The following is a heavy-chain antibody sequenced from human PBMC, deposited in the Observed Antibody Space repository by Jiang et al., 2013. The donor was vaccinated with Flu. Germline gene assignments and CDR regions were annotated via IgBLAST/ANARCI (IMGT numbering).Heavy chain of an antibody. V-gene: IGHV6-1*01. CDR3: ARETSTGTHWFDP. D-gene: IGHD1-1*01. Sequence: NWIRQSPSRGLEWLGRTYYRSKWYNDYAVSVKSRITVNPDTSKNQFSLQLNSVTPEDTAVYFCARETSTGTHWFDPWGQGTLVTVSS. J-gene: IGHJ5*02. CDR2: TYYRSKWYN.